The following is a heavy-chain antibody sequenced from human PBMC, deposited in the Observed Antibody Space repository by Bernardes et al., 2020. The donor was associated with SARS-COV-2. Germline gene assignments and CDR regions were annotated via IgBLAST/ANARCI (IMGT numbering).Heavy chain of an antibody. CDR1: GFTVSSSW. D-gene: IGHD3-10*01. CDR3: ARKTGHDYGMDV. CDR2: LNSDGSNT. V-gene: IGHV3-74*01. Sequence: GWSLRLSCAASGFTVSSSWMHWVRQAPGEGLVWVSRLNSDGSNTIYADSVKGRFTISSDRSKNTVYLQMNSLRVEDTAVYYCARKTGHDYGMDVWGQGTTVAVSS. J-gene: IGHJ6*02.